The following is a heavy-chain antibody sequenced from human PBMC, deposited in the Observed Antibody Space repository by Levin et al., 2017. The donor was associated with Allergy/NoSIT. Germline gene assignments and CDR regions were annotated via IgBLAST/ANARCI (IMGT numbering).Heavy chain of an antibody. J-gene: IGHJ5*01. D-gene: IGHD3-10*01. CDR2: IYYSGST. CDR1: GGFIISDY. CDR3: ARGLLRGPRTDWLDS. V-gene: IGHV4-59*01. Sequence: SETLSLTCTVSGGFIISDYWSWIRQPPGKGLEWFGYIYYSGSTKYNPSLKSRVTISVDTSTNQFSLKLSSVTAADTAVYYCARGLLRGPRTDWLDSWGQGTLVTVSS.